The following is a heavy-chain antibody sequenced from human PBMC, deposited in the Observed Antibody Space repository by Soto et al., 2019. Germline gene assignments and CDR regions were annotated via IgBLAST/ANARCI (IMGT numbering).Heavy chain of an antibody. J-gene: IGHJ3*02. Sequence: SETLSLTCTVSSGSIGTYFWSWIRQPPGNGLEWIGYIYYSGTTNYNPSLKSRVTIFLDTSENQFSLRLSSVTAADTAVYYCARGRGGTYDAFDIWGQGTLVTVS. CDR2: IYYSGTT. CDR1: SGSIGTYF. CDR3: ARGRGGTYDAFDI. D-gene: IGHD1-26*01. V-gene: IGHV4-59*01.